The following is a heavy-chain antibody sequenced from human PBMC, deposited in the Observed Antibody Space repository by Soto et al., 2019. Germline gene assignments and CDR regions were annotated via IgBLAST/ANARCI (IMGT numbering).Heavy chain of an antibody. D-gene: IGHD3-10*02. CDR2: INHSGST. CDR3: ARGATMFPEY. J-gene: IGHJ4*02. CDR1: GWSFSVYD. V-gene: IGHV4-34*01. Sequence: PSATLYLTCSVYGWSFSVYDWSWIRQPPGKGLEWIGEINHSGSTNYNPSLKSRVTISVDTSKNQFSLKLSSVTAADTAVYYCARGATMFPEYWGQGTLVTVSS.